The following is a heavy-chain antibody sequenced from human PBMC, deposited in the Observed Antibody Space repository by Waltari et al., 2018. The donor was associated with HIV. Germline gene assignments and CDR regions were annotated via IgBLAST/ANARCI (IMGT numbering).Heavy chain of an antibody. Sequence: EVQLVESGGALVKPGGYLRISCAASGFTFPNCWMHWLGQAPGKGLVWVARINSDGTSRAYGASMKGRFTISRDNGNNTLDLQMRRLRVEDTAVYYCVRVEYVGWASDYHYGMDVWGQGTTVIVSS. CDR3: VRVEYVGWASDYHYGMDV. J-gene: IGHJ6*02. CDR2: INSDGTSR. V-gene: IGHV3-74*03. CDR1: GFTFPNCW. D-gene: IGHD2-8*01.